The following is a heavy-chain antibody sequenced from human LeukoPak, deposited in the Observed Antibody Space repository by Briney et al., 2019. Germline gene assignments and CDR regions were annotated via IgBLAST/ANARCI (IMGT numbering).Heavy chain of an antibody. CDR2: ISKDESNK. V-gene: IGHV3-30*18. CDR1: GFSFSTFG. D-gene: IGHD3-22*01. J-gene: IGHJ4*02. CDR3: AKVNPVLDY. Sequence: PGGSLRLSCAASGFSFSTFGMHWVRQTPGKGLEWVSHISKDESNKYYADSVRGRFTISRDSSTNTLFLQMNNLRIEDTAVYYCAKVNPVLDYWGEGTLVTVSS.